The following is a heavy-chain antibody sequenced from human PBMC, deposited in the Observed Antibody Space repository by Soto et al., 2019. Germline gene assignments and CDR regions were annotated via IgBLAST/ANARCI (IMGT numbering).Heavy chain of an antibody. CDR3: AKDLGAGPGTGDGFDH. V-gene: IGHV3-23*01. CDR1: RFTFSDYA. CDR2: INRNGRST. D-gene: IGHD6-19*01. J-gene: IGHJ4*02. Sequence: EVQLLESGGGLVQPGGSLRLSCAASRFTFSDYAMSWVRQAPAKGREWVSGINRNGRSTYYADSVKGRFTISRDNSKNTLYLQMNSLRADDTAVFYCAKDLGAGPGTGDGFDHWGQGTLVTVSS.